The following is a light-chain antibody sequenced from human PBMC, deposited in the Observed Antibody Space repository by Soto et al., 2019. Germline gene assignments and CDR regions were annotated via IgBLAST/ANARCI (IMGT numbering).Light chain of an antibody. CDR3: QKYNSAPYT. Sequence: DIPMTQSPSSLSASVGDRVTITCRASQGISNYLAWYQQKPGKVPKLLIYAASTLQSGVPSRFSGSGSGKDFTLTISSLHPEDVATYYCQKYNSAPYTVGQGTKLEIK. CDR2: AAS. J-gene: IGKJ2*01. V-gene: IGKV1-27*01. CDR1: QGISNY.